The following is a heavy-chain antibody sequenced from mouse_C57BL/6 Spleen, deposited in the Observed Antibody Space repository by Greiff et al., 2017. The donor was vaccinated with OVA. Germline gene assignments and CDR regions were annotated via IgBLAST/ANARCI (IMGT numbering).Heavy chain of an antibody. CDR2: IDPSDSYT. V-gene: IGHV1-50*01. J-gene: IGHJ3*01. CDR3: ARSEYDGYPFAY. CDR1: GYTFTSYW. Sequence: QVHVKQPGAELVKPGASVKLSCKASGYTFTSYWMQWVKQRPGQGLEWIGEIDPSDSYTNYNQKFKGKATLTVDTSSSTAYMQLSSLTSEDSAVYYCARSEYDGYPFAYWGQGTLVTVSA. D-gene: IGHD2-3*01.